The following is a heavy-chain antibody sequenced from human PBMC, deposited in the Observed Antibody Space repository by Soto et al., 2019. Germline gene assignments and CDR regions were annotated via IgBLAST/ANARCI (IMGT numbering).Heavy chain of an antibody. J-gene: IGHJ4*02. CDR1: GYSFSIHW. V-gene: IGHV5-51*01. D-gene: IGHD4-17*01. CDR3: ARQGNGAEGFDF. CDR2: IYPGDSDT. Sequence: GESLKISCQGSGYSFSIHWIGWVRQMPGKGLDWLCIIYPGDSDTRYSPSFQGQVTISVDKSINTAYLQWSRLKASDTAIYYCARQGNGAEGFDFGGQGTLVTGSS.